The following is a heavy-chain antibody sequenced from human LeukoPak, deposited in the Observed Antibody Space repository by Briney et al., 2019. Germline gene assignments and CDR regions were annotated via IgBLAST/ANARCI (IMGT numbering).Heavy chain of an antibody. Sequence: GASLRLSCAASGFTFSSYAMSWVRQAPGEGLEWVSAISGSGGSTYYADSVKGRFTISRDNSKNTLYLQMNSLRAEDTAVYYCAKPYYYDSSGFHFDYWGQGTLVTVSS. V-gene: IGHV3-23*01. CDR1: GFTFSSYA. D-gene: IGHD3-22*01. CDR2: ISGSGGST. CDR3: AKPYYYDSSGFHFDY. J-gene: IGHJ4*02.